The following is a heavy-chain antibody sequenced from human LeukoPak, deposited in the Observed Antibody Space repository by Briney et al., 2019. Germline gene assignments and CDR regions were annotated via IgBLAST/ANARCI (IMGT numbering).Heavy chain of an antibody. CDR1: GFTFSSYS. CDR3: ARDTAYYDSSGYSDRPFDY. Sequence: PGRSLRLSCAASGFTFSSYSMNWVRQAPGKGLEWVSSISSSSSYIYYADSVKGRFTISRDNAKNSLYLQMNSLRAEDTAVYYCARDTAYYDSSGYSDRPFDYWGQGTLVTVSS. J-gene: IGHJ4*02. V-gene: IGHV3-21*01. CDR2: ISSSSSYI. D-gene: IGHD3-22*01.